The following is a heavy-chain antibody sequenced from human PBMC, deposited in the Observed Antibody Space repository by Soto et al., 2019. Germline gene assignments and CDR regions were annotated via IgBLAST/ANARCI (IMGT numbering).Heavy chain of an antibody. V-gene: IGHV3-48*02. CDR1: GFVFSTYS. D-gene: IGHD6-19*01. Sequence: EGQLVESGGNLVRPGGSLRRSCEASGFVFSTYSMNWVRQAPGKGLEWISYISSTSGTIYYADSVKGRFTIFRDNAKNSLFLQMNGLRDDDTAVYYCANQKIRFSVAGTLYGLGVWGQGTTVTVSS. CDR2: ISSTSGTI. CDR3: ANQKIRFSVAGTLYGLGV. J-gene: IGHJ6*02.